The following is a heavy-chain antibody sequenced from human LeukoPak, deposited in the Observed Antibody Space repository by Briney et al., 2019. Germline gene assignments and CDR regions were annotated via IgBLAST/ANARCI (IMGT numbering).Heavy chain of an antibody. CDR2: TSAYNGNT. Sequence: ASVKVSCKASGYTFTSYGISWVRQAPGQGLEWMGWTSAYNGNTNYAQKLQGRVTMTTDTSTSTAYMELRSLRSDDTAVYYCARDSSGWETFDYWGQGTLVTVSS. CDR3: ARDSSGWETFDY. D-gene: IGHD6-19*01. V-gene: IGHV1-18*01. J-gene: IGHJ4*02. CDR1: GYTFTSYG.